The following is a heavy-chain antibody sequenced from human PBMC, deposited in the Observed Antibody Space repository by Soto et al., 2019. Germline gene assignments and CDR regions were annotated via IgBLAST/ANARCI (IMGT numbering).Heavy chain of an antibody. D-gene: IGHD3-3*01. CDR1: GDSVSSNSAA. CDR2: TYYRSKWYN. J-gene: IGHJ6*02. CDR3: ARAGDYDFGSGYTGQYYYYVMDF. V-gene: IGHV6-1*01. Sequence: SQTLSLTCAISGDSVSSNSAAWNWIRQSPSRGLEWLGWTYYRSKWYNDYALSVKSRITINPDTSKNQFSLQLNSVTPEDTAVYYCARAGDYDFGSGYTGQYYYYVMDFWGRRSSGIVSS.